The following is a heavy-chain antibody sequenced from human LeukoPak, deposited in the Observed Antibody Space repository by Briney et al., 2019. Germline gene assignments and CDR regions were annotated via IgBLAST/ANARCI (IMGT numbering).Heavy chain of an antibody. CDR1: GFTFSSYA. CDR2: SSDSGATT. J-gene: IGHJ4*02. V-gene: IGHV3-23*01. CDR3: AKGRHSSATDVDY. Sequence: PGGSLRLSCAASGFTFSSYAMIWVRQAPGNGLEWVGGSSDSGATTYYAGSVKGRFTMSRHNSNTTLYPQMDSLRLEDTAVYDCAKGRHSSATDVDYWDQGTLATTSA. D-gene: IGHD2-15*01.